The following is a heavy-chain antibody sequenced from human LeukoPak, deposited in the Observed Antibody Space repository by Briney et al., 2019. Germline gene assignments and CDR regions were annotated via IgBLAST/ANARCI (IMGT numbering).Heavy chain of an antibody. J-gene: IGHJ5*02. D-gene: IGHD3-10*01. Sequence: GGSLRVSCAASGFTFSTSAMSCVRQAPGKGLGWVSSISTTVGNTYYADSVKGRFTISRDNSNHTLYLQMNSLTAEDTAVYYCTKRAEFGGFDPWGQGTLVTVSS. CDR3: TKRAEFGGFDP. V-gene: IGHV3-23*01. CDR1: GFTFSTSA. CDR2: ISTTVGNT.